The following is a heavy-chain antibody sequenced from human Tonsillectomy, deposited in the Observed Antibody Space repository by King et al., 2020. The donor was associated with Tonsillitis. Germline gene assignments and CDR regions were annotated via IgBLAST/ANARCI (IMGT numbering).Heavy chain of an antibody. Sequence: LVQSGAAVKKPGASVKVSCKASGYTFTSYGISWVRQAPGQGLEWMGWISAYNGNTNYAQKVQGRVTMTTDTSTSTAYMELRSLRSDDTAVYYCARDRIVTATTGYGMEVWGQGTTVTVSS. CDR3: ARDRIVTATTGYGMEV. D-gene: IGHD1-26*01. J-gene: IGHJ6*02. V-gene: IGHV1-18*04. CDR1: GYTFTSYG. CDR2: ISAYNGNT.